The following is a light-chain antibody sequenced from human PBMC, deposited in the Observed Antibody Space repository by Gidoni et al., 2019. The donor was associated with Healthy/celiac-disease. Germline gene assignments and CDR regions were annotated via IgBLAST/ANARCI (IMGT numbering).Light chain of an antibody. Sequence: DIQLTQSPSFLSASVGDRVTITRRASQDIDSYLAWYPQKPGEAPKLLIYDASTLQSAVPSRFSGSGSGTDFTLTISSLQPEDSATYYCQQLDQYGFTFXPXTEVDIK. J-gene: IGKJ3*01. CDR1: QDIDSY. CDR3: QQLDQYGFT. CDR2: DAS. V-gene: IGKV1-9*01.